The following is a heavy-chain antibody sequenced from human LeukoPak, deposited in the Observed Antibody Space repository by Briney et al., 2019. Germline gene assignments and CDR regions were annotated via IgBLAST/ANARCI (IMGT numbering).Heavy chain of an antibody. Sequence: PGGSLRLSCAASGFTFSSYWMSWVRQAPGKGLEWVANIKQDGSEKYYVDSVKGRFTISRDNAKNSLYLQMNSLRAEDTAVYYCARLDYYDSSGSPHFNYYYYYGMDVWGQGTTVTVSS. D-gene: IGHD3-22*01. J-gene: IGHJ6*02. CDR3: ARLDYYDSSGSPHFNYYYYYGMDV. CDR1: GFTFSSYW. CDR2: IKQDGSEK. V-gene: IGHV3-7*04.